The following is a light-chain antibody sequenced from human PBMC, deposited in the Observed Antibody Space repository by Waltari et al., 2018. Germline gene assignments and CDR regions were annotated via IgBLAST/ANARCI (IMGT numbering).Light chain of an antibody. CDR2: GAS. V-gene: IGKV3-20*01. J-gene: IGKJ4*01. CDR1: QSVRNNY. CDR3: QQYGSSSLT. Sequence: EIVLTQSPGTLSLSPGERATLPCRASQSVRNNYLAWYQQKPGQAPRLLIYGASSRAAGIPDRFSGSGSGTDFTLTISRLEPEDFAVYYCQQYGSSSLTFGGGTKVESK.